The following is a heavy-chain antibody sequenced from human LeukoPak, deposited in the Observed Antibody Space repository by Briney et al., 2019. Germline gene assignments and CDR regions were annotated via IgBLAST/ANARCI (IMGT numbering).Heavy chain of an antibody. Sequence: SETLSLTCTVPGDSISSSSYFWGWIRQPPGKGLEWIGSIHYTGSTYYNPSLKSRVTISVDTSKNQFSLELTSVTAADTAVYYCARPKSTGNYYYWGQGTLVTVSS. D-gene: IGHD1-26*01. CDR1: GDSISSSSYF. CDR3: ARPKSTGNYYY. V-gene: IGHV4-39*01. CDR2: IHYTGST. J-gene: IGHJ4*02.